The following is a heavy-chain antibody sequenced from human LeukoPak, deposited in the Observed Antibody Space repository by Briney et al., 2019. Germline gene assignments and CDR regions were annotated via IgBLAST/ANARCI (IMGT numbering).Heavy chain of an antibody. CDR2: ISGSGDKT. D-gene: IGHD6-13*01. V-gene: IGHV3-23*01. J-gene: IGHJ4*02. Sequence: GGSLRLSREGSGFTFSTYAMGWVRQAPGKGPEWVSGISGSGDKTYYADSVKGRFTVSRDNSKNTLYLQVNRLRAEDAAVYYCARTPGIAAAGYDLYFFDFWGQGTLVTVSS. CDR3: ARTPGIAAAGYDLYFFDF. CDR1: GFTFSTYA.